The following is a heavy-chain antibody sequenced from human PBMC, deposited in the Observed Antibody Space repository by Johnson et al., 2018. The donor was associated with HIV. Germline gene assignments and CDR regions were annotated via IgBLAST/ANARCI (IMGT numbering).Heavy chain of an antibody. D-gene: IGHD2-2*01. CDR2: ISSSGNTI. CDR1: GFTFSDYY. CDR3: ASDPVPAAIRAFDM. J-gene: IGHJ3*02. V-gene: IGHV3-11*04. Sequence: QVQLVESGGGLVKPGGSLRLSCAASGFTFSDYYMIWIRQAPGKGLEWVSYISSSGNTIYYADSVKGRFTISRDNAKNSLYLQMNSLRAEDTAVNYCASDPVPAAIRAFDMWGQGTMITVSS.